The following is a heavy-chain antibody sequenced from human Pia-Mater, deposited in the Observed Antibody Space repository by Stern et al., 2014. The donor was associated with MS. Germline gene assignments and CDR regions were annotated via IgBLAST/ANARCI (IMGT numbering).Heavy chain of an antibody. CDR1: GFTFRDYG. J-gene: IGHJ2*01. CDR3: ARDNPVTSVAPHWYFDL. D-gene: IGHD2-21*01. CDR2: IWYDGSNR. V-gene: IGHV3-33*01. Sequence: VQLVQSGGGVVQPGQSLRLSCAASGFTFRDYGMHWVRPAPGKGLEWVAGIWYDGSNRYHADSVAARFSISRDNSKNTLYLQMDSLTVDDTAIYHCARDNPVTSVAPHWYFDLWGRGTLVTVSP.